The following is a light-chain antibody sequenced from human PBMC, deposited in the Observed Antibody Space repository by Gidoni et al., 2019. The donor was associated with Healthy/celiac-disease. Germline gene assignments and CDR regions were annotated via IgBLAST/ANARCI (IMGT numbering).Light chain of an antibody. Sequence: EIVLTQSPATLSLSPGERATLSCRASQSVSSYLAWYQQNPGQAPRLLIYDASNRAPGIPARFSGSGSGTDFTLTISSLEPEDFAVYYCQQRSNWPPTFGGGTKVEIK. V-gene: IGKV3-11*01. CDR2: DAS. CDR1: QSVSSY. CDR3: QQRSNWPPT. J-gene: IGKJ4*01.